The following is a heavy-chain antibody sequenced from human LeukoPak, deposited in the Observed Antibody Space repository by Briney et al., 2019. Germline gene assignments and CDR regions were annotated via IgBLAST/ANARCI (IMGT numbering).Heavy chain of an antibody. V-gene: IGHV1-18*01. CDR3: ARHYCSGGSCYSKWFDP. D-gene: IGHD2-15*01. CDR2: ISAYNGNT. CDR1: GYTFTGYG. J-gene: IGHJ5*02. Sequence: ASVKVSCKASGYTFTGYGISWVRQAPGQGLEWMGWISAYNGNTNYAQKLQGRVTMTTDTSTSTAYMELRSLRSDDTAVYYCARHYCSGGSCYSKWFDPWGQGTLVTVSS.